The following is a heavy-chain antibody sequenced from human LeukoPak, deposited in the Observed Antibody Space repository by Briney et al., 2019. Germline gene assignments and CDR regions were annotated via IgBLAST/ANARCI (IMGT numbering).Heavy chain of an antibody. Sequence: PSETLSLTCTVSGGSISSSSYYWGWIRQPPGKGLEWIGSIYYSGSTYYNPSLKSRVTISVDTSKNQFSLKLSSVTAADTAVYYCAGSGGLPDYYDSSGRFGYWGQGTLVTVSS. J-gene: IGHJ4*02. CDR2: IYYSGST. D-gene: IGHD3-22*01. V-gene: IGHV4-39*01. CDR3: AGSGGLPDYYDSSGRFGY. CDR1: GGSISSSSYY.